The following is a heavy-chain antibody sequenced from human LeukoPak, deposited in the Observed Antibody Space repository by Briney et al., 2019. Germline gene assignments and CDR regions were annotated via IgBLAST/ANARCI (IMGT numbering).Heavy chain of an antibody. CDR1: GFTFSSYW. J-gene: IGHJ4*02. D-gene: IGHD6-19*01. CDR3: ARVIYSGWEGELSD. CDR2: INSDGSTT. Sequence: GGSLRLSCAASGFTFSSYWMHWVRQAPGKGLVWVSRINSDGSTTSYADSVMGRLTISRDNAKNTLYLQMNSLRAEDTAVYYCARVIYSGWEGELSDWGQGTLVTVSS. V-gene: IGHV3-74*01.